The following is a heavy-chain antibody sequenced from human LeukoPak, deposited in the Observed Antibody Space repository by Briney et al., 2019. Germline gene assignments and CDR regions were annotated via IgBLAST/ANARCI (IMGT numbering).Heavy chain of an antibody. CDR1: GYTFTSYY. V-gene: IGHV1-46*01. CDR2: INPSGGST. D-gene: IGHD3-3*01. CDR3: ARSGYLNWFDP. Sequence: GASVKVSCRASGYTFTSYYMHWVRQAPGQGLEWMGIINPSGGSTSYAQKFQGRVTMTRDTSTSTVYMELSSLRSEDTAVYYCARSGYLNWFDPWGQGTLVTVSS. J-gene: IGHJ5*02.